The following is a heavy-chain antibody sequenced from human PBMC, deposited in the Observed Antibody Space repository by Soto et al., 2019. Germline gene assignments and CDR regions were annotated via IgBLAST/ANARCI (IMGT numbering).Heavy chain of an antibody. J-gene: IGHJ6*02. D-gene: IGHD3-3*01. CDR2: IIPIFGTA. CDR3: ARDSPPPAIFGEAATLRTMDV. V-gene: IGHV1-69*13. CDR1: GGTFSSYA. Sequence: ASVKVSCKASGGTFSSYAISWVRQAPGQGLEWMGGIIPIFGTANYAQKFQGRVTITADESTSTAYMELSSLRSEDAAVYYCARDSPPPAIFGEAATLRTMDVWGQGTTVTVSS.